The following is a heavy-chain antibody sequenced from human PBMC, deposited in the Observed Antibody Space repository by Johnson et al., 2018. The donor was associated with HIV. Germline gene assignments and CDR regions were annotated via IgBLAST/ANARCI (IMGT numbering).Heavy chain of an antibody. J-gene: IGHJ3*02. CDR1: GCTFSRYW. CDR3: ARSGPNWAFDI. Sequence: HLVASGDAVVQTGGSLRRSCAASGCTFSRYWMHWVRQAPGKGLVWVSRISSDGTDTYYADSVKGRFTISRDNARNTMFVQMKSLRAEDTAVYYCARSGPNWAFDIWGQGTMVTVSS. D-gene: IGHD1-1*01. CDR2: ISSDGTDT. V-gene: IGHV3-74*02.